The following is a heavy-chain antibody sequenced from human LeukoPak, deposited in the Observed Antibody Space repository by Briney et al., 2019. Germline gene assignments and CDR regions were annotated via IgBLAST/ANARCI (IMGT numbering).Heavy chain of an antibody. J-gene: IGHJ4*02. CDR3: AKDRLGIVVVVAATGYFDY. CDR2: IRYDGSNK. CDR1: GFTFSSYG. V-gene: IGHV3-30*02. Sequence: PGGSLRLSSAASGFTFSSYGMHWVREAPGKGPEWGAFIRYDGSNKYYADSVKGRFTISRDNSKNTLYLQMNSLRAEDTAVYYCAKDRLGIVVVVAATGYFDYWGQGTLVTVSS. D-gene: IGHD2-15*01.